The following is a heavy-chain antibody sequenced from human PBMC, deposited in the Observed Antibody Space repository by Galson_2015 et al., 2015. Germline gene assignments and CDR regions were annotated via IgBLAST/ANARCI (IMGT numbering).Heavy chain of an antibody. V-gene: IGHV1-69*13. CDR3: TGRYCNGGSCSQTFYYYYGMDV. Sequence: SVKVSCKASGGTFSSYAISWVRQAPGQGLEWMGGIIPVFGATSYAQKFQGRVTITADESTSTVYMELSSLRSEDTAVYFCTGRYCNGGSCSQTFYYYYGMDVWGQGTTVTVSS. CDR2: IIPVFGAT. J-gene: IGHJ6*02. D-gene: IGHD2-15*01. CDR1: GGTFSSYA.